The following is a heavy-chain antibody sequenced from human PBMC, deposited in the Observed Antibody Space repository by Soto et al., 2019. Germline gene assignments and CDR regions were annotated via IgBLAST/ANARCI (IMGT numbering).Heavy chain of an antibody. CDR3: VSPHSESSNAFDL. Sequence: GGSLRLSCAASGFSFSHYAMHWVRQPPGKGLEWVALISYDGENQYFTDSVRGRFTISRDNSKTAAYLEMNNLRLDDTATYYCVSPHSESSNAFDLWGQGTLVTVSS. V-gene: IGHV3-30*04. J-gene: IGHJ5*02. CDR2: ISYDGENQ. CDR1: GFSFSHYA. D-gene: IGHD3-10*01.